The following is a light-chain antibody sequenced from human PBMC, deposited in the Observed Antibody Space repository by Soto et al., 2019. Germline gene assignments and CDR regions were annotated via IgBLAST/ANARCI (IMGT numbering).Light chain of an antibody. CDR1: SSDVGGYNY. CDR3: CSYAGSPYV. Sequence: LTQPRSVSGSPGQSVTISCTGTSSDVGGYNYVSWFQQHPGNTPKVMIYDVSKRPSGVPDRFSGSKSGNTASLTISGLQAEDEADYYCCSYAGSPYVFGTGTKVTVL. CDR2: DVS. V-gene: IGLV2-11*01. J-gene: IGLJ1*01.